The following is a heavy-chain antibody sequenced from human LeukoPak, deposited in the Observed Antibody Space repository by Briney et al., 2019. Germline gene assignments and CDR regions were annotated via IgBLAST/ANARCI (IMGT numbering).Heavy chain of an antibody. V-gene: IGHV1-69*05. Sequence: ASVKVSCKASGGTFSSYAISWVRQAPGQGLEWMGGIIPIFGTANHAQKFQGRVTITTDESTSTAYMELSSLRSEDTAVYYCASPRRSSTSSRSLYYYYMDVWGKGTTVTVFS. CDR1: GGTFSSYA. J-gene: IGHJ6*03. CDR2: IIPIFGTA. D-gene: IGHD2-2*01. CDR3: ASPRRSSTSSRSLYYYYMDV.